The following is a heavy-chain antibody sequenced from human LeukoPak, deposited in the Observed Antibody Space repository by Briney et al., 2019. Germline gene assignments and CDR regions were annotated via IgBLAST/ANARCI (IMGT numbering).Heavy chain of an antibody. J-gene: IGHJ4*02. CDR2: ISGSGGTT. CDR1: GFTFSSYA. Sequence: PGGSLRLSCAASGFTFSSYAMIWVRQAPGKGLEWVSSISGSGGTTDYADSAKGRFTISRDNSKNTLYLQMNSLRAEDTAVYYCAKVGSSDYWGQGTLVTVSS. CDR3: AKVGSSDY. D-gene: IGHD6-6*01. V-gene: IGHV3-23*01.